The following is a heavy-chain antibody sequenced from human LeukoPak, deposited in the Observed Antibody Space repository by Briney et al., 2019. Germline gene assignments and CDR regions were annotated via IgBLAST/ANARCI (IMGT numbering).Heavy chain of an antibody. D-gene: IGHD6-25*01. Sequence: GGSLRLSCAASGFTFNSYAMHWVHQAPGKGLEWVAAISFDGNNEYYADSVKGRFTISRDNSKNTLYLQMNSLRAEDTAVYYCANIIRKYTSGYYYFDYWGQGTLVTVSS. V-gene: IGHV3-30-3*01. J-gene: IGHJ4*02. CDR1: GFTFNSYA. CDR2: ISFDGNNE. CDR3: ANIIRKYTSGYYYFDY.